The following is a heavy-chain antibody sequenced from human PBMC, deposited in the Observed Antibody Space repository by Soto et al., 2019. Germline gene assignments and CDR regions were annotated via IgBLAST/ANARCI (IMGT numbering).Heavy chain of an antibody. J-gene: IGHJ6*02. CDR1: GFTFSSYA. Sequence: PGGSLRLSCAASGFTFSSYAMSWVRQAPGKGLEWVSAISGSGGSTYYADSVKGRFTISRDNSKNTLYLQMNSLRAEDTAVYYCAKDGVLLWFGELLWQDYYYGMDVWGQGTTVTVSS. V-gene: IGHV3-23*01. D-gene: IGHD3-10*01. CDR3: AKDGVLLWFGELLWQDYYYGMDV. CDR2: ISGSGGST.